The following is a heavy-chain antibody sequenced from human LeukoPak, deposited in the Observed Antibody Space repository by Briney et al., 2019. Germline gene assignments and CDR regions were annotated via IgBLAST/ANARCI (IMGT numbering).Heavy chain of an antibody. CDR3: ARATTYDILTGFSDY. J-gene: IGHJ4*02. CDR1: GFTFNNYS. D-gene: IGHD3-9*01. V-gene: IGHV3-21*01. CDR2: ISSSSSYI. Sequence: GGSLRLSCAASGFTFNNYSIQWLRQAPGKGLEWVSSISSSSSYIYYADSVKGRFTISRDNAKKSLYLQMNSLRAEDTAVYYCARATTYDILTGFSDYWGQGTLVTVSS.